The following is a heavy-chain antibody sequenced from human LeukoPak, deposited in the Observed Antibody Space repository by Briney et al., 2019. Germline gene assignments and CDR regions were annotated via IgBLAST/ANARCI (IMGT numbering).Heavy chain of an antibody. D-gene: IGHD1-26*01. Sequence: GVLRLSCAASGFTFRSYWMSWVRQAPGKGLEWVANIKQDGSEKYYVDSVKGRFTISRDNAKNSLYLQMNSLRAEDTAVYFCARGLSYNRYTGTYFPFDYWGQGTLVTVSS. V-gene: IGHV3-7*03. CDR3: ARGLSYNRYTGTYFPFDY. CDR1: GFTFRSYW. CDR2: IKQDGSEK. J-gene: IGHJ4*02.